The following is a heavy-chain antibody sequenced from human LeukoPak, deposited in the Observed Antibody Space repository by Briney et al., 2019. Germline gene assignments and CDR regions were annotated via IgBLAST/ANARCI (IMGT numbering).Heavy chain of an antibody. Sequence: SETLSLTCTVSGGSISSYYWSWIWQPAGKGLEWIGRIYIGGSTNYNPSLKSRVTMSVDTSKNQVSLKLRSVTAADTAVYYCARDHQPFDYWGQGTLVTVSS. CDR2: IYIGGST. D-gene: IGHD1-14*01. CDR3: ARDHQPFDY. CDR1: GGSISSYY. J-gene: IGHJ4*02. V-gene: IGHV4-4*07.